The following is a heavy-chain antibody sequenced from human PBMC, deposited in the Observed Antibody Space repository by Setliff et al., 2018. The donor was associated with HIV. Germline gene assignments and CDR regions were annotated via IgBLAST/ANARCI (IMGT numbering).Heavy chain of an antibody. CDR1: GGTFSSYA. CDR3: AKDQEGDLWPHYFDSGAYGWFDP. Sequence: SVKVSCKASGGTFSSYAISWVRQAPGQGLEWMGGIIPMYSAANYAQKFQGRVTLTADEATRTVYMELSSLRSEDPAVYYCAKDQEGDLWPHYFDSGAYGWFDPWGQGALVTVSS. D-gene: IGHD3-22*01. J-gene: IGHJ5*02. CDR2: IIPMYSAA. V-gene: IGHV1-69*13.